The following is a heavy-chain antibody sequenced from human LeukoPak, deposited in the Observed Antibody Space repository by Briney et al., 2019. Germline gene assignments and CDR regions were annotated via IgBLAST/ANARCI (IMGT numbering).Heavy chain of an antibody. CDR1: GYTFTNYD. D-gene: IGHD3-22*01. J-gene: IGHJ4*02. Sequence: ASVNVSCKASGYTFTNYDINWVRQATGQGLEWMGWISAYNGNTNYAQKLQGRVTMTTDTSTSTAYMELRSLRSDDTAVYYCARDVDSSGYSLDYWGQGTLVTVSS. CDR3: ARDVDSSGYSLDY. V-gene: IGHV1-18*01. CDR2: ISAYNGNT.